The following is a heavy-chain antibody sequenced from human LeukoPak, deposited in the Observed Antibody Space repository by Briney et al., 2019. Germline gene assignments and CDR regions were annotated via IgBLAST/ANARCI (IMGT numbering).Heavy chain of an antibody. J-gene: IGHJ3*02. Sequence: ASVKVSCKASGYTFTSYYMHWVRQAPGQGLEWMGIINPSGGSTSYAQKFQGRVTMTRDTSTSTVYMELSSLRSEDTAVYYCAREGVGATWEGIDAFDIWGQGTMVTVSS. CDR3: AREGVGATWEGIDAFDI. D-gene: IGHD1-26*01. CDR1: GYTFTSYY. V-gene: IGHV1-46*01. CDR2: INPSGGST.